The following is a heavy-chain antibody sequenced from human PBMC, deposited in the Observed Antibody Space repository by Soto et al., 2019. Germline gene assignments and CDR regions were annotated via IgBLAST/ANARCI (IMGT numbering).Heavy chain of an antibody. CDR1: GGSISSGDYY. Sequence: PSETLSLTCTVSGGSISSGDYYWNWIRQPPGKGLEWIGSIYYSGSTYYNPSLKSRVTISVDTSKNQFSLKLSSVTAADTAVYYCARQGHSYGSPLYFDYWRQGTLDTVSS. CDR2: IYYSGST. CDR3: ARQGHSYGSPLYFDY. D-gene: IGHD5-18*01. V-gene: IGHV4-39*01. J-gene: IGHJ4*02.